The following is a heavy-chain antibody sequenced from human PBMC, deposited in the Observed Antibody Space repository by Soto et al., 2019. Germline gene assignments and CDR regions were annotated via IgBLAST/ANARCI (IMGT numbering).Heavy chain of an antibody. CDR2: INSDGSRT. J-gene: IGHJ4*02. CDR3: AREPDRGFYFEY. Sequence: GVSLRLSCAASGFTFTDYWTHWVRQAPGKGLVWVSRINSDGSRTSYADSVTGRFTISRDNAKNTLYLQMNSLRVEDTALYYCAREPDRGFYFEYWGQGTLVTVSS. D-gene: IGHD2-2*01. CDR1: GFTFTDYW. V-gene: IGHV3-74*01.